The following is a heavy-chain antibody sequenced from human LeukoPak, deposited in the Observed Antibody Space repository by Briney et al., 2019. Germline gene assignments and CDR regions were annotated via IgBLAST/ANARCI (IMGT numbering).Heavy chain of an antibody. Sequence: QPGGSLRLSCAAPGFTFSSYSMNWVRQAPGKGLEWVSYISSSSSTIYYADSVKGRFTISRDNAKNSLYLQMNSLRAEDTAVYYCAREADPDYYDSSGYENWGQGTLVTVSS. V-gene: IGHV3-48*01. CDR2: ISSSSSTI. CDR3: AREADPDYYDSSGYEN. D-gene: IGHD3-22*01. J-gene: IGHJ4*02. CDR1: GFTFSSYS.